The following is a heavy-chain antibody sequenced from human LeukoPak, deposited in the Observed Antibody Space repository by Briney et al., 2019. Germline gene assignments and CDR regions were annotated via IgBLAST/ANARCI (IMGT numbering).Heavy chain of an antibody. Sequence: PGGSLRLSCAASGFTVSSNYMSWVRQAPVKGLGWVSVIYSGGSTYYTDSVKGRFTISRDNSKNTLYLQMNSLRAEDTAVYYCARDRVEMVTIIYGMDVWGQGTTVTVSS. CDR1: GFTVSSNY. D-gene: IGHD5-24*01. CDR2: IYSGGST. J-gene: IGHJ6*02. CDR3: ARDRVEMVTIIYGMDV. V-gene: IGHV3-66*01.